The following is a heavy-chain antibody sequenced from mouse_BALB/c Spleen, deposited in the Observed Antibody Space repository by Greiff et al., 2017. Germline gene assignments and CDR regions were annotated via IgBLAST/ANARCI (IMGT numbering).Heavy chain of an antibody. J-gene: IGHJ4*01. CDR2: IYPGGGYT. CDR3: ARDGNYYAMDY. D-gene: IGHD2-1*01. Sequence: VHLVESGAELVRPGTSVKISCKASGYTFTNYWLGWVKQRPGHGLEWIGDIYPGGGYTNYNEKFKGKATLTADTSSSTAYMQLSSLTSEDSAVYFCARDGNYYAMDYWGQGTSVTVSS. V-gene: IGHV1-63*02. CDR1: GYTFTNYW.